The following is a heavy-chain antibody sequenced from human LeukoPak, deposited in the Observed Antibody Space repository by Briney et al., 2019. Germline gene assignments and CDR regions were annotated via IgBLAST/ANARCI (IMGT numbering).Heavy chain of an antibody. CDR1: GYTFTSYD. V-gene: IGHV1-8*01. CDR2: MNPNSGNT. D-gene: IGHD6-13*01. CDR3: ARVYSSSWYRSPPDY. Sequence: ASVKVSCKASGYTFTSYDINWVRQATGQGLKWMGWMNPNSGNTGYAQKFQGRVTMTRNTSISTAYMELSSLRSEDTAVYYCARVYSSSWYRSPPDYWGQGTLVTVSS. J-gene: IGHJ4*02.